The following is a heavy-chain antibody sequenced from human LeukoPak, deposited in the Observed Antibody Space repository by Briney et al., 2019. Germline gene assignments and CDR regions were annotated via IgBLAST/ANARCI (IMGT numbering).Heavy chain of an antibody. V-gene: IGHV3-23*01. CDR2: ISKSGGDT. CDR1: GFTFSHFA. Sequence: PGGSLRLSCAASGFTFSHFAISWVRQSAGKGLEWVSAISKSGGDTYYADSVKGRFAISRDNSKNVLYLQMSNLRVDDTAVYYCVKDAMAVAIFDYWGQGTLVTVSS. CDR3: VKDAMAVAIFDY. D-gene: IGHD6-19*01. J-gene: IGHJ4*02.